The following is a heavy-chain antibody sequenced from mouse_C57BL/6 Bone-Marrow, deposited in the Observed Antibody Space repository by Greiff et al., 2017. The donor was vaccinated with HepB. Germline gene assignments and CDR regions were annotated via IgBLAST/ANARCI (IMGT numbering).Heavy chain of an antibody. V-gene: IGHV1-82*01. CDR3: RIYGNYDN. J-gene: IGHJ2*01. CDR2: IYPGDGDN. D-gene: IGHD2-1*01. Sequence: QVQLQQSGPELVKPGASVKISCKASGYAFSSSWMNWVKQRPGKGLEWIGRIYPGDGDNNYNGKFKGKATLTADKSSSTAYMQLRSQKSEDSAVYYCRIYGNYDNWGQGTTLTVSS. CDR1: GYAFSSSW.